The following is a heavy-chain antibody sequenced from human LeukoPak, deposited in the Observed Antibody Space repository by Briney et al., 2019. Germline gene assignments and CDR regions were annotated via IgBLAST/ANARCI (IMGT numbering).Heavy chain of an antibody. V-gene: IGHV3-33*08. CDR1: EFTVSANY. D-gene: IGHD6-6*01. Sequence: GGSLRLSCAASEFTVSANYMSWVRQAPGKGLEWVAVIWYDGSNKYYADSVKGRFTISRDNSKNTLYLQMNSLRAEDTAVYYCARMGSSIAALGDNWFDPWGQGTLVTVSS. CDR3: ARMGSSIAALGDNWFDP. CDR2: IWYDGSNK. J-gene: IGHJ5*02.